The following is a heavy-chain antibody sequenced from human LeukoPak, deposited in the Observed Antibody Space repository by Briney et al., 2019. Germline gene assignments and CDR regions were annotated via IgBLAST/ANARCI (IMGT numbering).Heavy chain of an antibody. D-gene: IGHD1-26*01. V-gene: IGHV1-69*13. CDR1: GDTFSSYG. Sequence: SVKVSCKASGDTFSSYGINWVRQAPGQGLEWMGGIIPIFGTANYAQNFQGRVTITSDASRSTAYMELNSLKSDDTAMYFCARVHRWMGEIRLGDSASDIWGQGTMAIVSS. CDR2: IIPIFGTA. J-gene: IGHJ3*02. CDR3: ARVHRWMGEIRLGDSASDI.